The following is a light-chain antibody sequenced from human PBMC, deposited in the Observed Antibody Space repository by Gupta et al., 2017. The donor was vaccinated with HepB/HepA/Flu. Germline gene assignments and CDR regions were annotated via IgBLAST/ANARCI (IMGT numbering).Light chain of an antibody. CDR2: EVT. J-gene: IGLJ2*01. Sequence: QSALTQPASVSGSPGQSIPISCHGTSSDVGSYNLVSWYQQHPGKAPKLMIYEVTKRPSGVSNRFSGSKSGNTASLTISGLQAEDEADYYCCSYAGSTTLVVFGGGTKLTVL. CDR1: SSDVGSYNL. CDR3: CSYAGSTTLVV. V-gene: IGLV2-23*02.